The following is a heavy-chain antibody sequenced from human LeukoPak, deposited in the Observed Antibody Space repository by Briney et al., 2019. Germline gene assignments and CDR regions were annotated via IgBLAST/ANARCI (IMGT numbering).Heavy chain of an antibody. Sequence: PGGSLRLSCAASGFTFSSYTMHWVRQIPGERPEWVSAISGSGGSTYYADSVKGRFTISRDNSKNTLYLQMNSLRAEDTAVYYCAKDCSSTSCPFDYWGQGTLVTVSS. CDR3: AKDCSSTSCPFDY. V-gene: IGHV3-23*01. CDR1: GFTFSSYT. D-gene: IGHD2-2*01. J-gene: IGHJ4*02. CDR2: ISGSGGST.